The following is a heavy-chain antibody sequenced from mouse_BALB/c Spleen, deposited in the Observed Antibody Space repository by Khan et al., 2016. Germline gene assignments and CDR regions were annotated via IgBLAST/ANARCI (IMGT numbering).Heavy chain of an antibody. CDR1: GYTCTSYW. J-gene: IGHJ3*01. CDR2: IYPGDGDT. CDR3: ARGGYGNYVFAY. D-gene: IGHD2-1*01. Sequence: QVQLQQSGAELARPGASVKLSCKASGYTCTSYWMQWVKQRPGQGLQWIGTIYPGDGDTRYTQKFKGKATLTADKSSSTAYMQLSSLASEDSAVYYCARGGYGNYVFAYWGQGTLVTVSA. V-gene: IGHV1-87*01.